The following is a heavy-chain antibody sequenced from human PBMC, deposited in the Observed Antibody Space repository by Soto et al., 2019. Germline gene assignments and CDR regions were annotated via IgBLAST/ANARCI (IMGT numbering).Heavy chain of an antibody. Sequence: QVQLVQSGPEVKKPGASVRVSCKPSGYPFSNYGISWMRQAPGQGLEWMGWVNIDKGNTKYAQKFQDRVTMTTDTSTSTVYVELRSLRSDDTALYYCARERGGYRYGDYWGQGTRVTVSS. D-gene: IGHD5-18*01. V-gene: IGHV1-18*01. CDR1: GYPFSNYG. J-gene: IGHJ4*02. CDR3: ARERGGYRYGDY. CDR2: VNIDKGNT.